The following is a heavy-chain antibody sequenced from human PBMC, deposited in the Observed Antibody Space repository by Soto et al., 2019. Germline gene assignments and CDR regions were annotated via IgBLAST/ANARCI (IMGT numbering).Heavy chain of an antibody. CDR3: AKMGSSWYGTNMDV. CDR2: IYYSGST. CDR1: GGSISSGGYY. V-gene: IGHV4-31*03. Sequence: SETLSLTCTVSGGSISSGGYYWSWIRQHPGKGLEWIGYIYYSGSTYYNPSLKSRVTISVDTSKNQFSLKLSSVTAEDTAVYYCAKMGSSWYGTNMDVWGKGTTVTVSS. D-gene: IGHD6-13*01. J-gene: IGHJ6*03.